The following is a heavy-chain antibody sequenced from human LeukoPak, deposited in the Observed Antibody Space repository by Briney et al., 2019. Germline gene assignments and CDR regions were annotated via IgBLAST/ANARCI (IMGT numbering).Heavy chain of an antibody. V-gene: IGHV3-33*01. CDR2: IWYDGSNK. Sequence: GGSLRLSCAASEFTFNIYDMHWVRQAPGKGLEWVAVIWYDGSNKYYADSVKGRFTISRDNSKNTLYLQMNSLRAEDTAVYYCARVTGVHNWFDPWGQGTLVTVSS. D-gene: IGHD3-9*01. J-gene: IGHJ5*02. CDR3: ARVTGVHNWFDP. CDR1: EFTFNIYD.